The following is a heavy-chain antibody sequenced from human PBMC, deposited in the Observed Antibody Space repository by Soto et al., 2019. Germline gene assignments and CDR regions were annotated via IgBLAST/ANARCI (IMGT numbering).Heavy chain of an antibody. CDR1: GFTFSSYG. V-gene: IGHV3-30*18. CDR2: ISYDGSNK. Sequence: GGSLRLSCAASGFTFSSYGMHWVRQAPGKGLEWVAVISYDGSNKYYADSVKGRFTISRDNSKNTLYLQMNSLRAEDTAVYYCANEAPDYWGQGTLVTVSS. CDR3: ANEAPDY. J-gene: IGHJ4*02.